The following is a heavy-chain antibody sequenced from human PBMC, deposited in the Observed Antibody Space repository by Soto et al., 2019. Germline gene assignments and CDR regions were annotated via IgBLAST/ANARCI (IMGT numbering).Heavy chain of an antibody. Sequence: HVQVQESGPGLVKPSETLSLTCTVSSGSINNYYWSWIRQPPGKGLEWIAYIYYSGSTNYNPSFKSRVIAAVDTSRNQCSLKLSSVTAADTAVYYCARWHSSSGYYGMDVWGQGTTVTVSS. D-gene: IGHD6-25*01. CDR1: SGSINNYY. CDR3: ARWHSSSGYYGMDV. J-gene: IGHJ6*02. CDR2: IYYSGST. V-gene: IGHV4-59*01.